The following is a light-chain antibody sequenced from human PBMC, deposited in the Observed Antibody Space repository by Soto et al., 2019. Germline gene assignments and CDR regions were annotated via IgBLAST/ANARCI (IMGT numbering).Light chain of an antibody. CDR2: DAS. J-gene: IGKJ1*01. CDR1: QSVSSY. V-gene: IGKV3-11*01. CDR3: QQRSNWPST. Sequence: EIVLTQSPATLSLSPGERATLSCRASQSVSSYLAWYQQKPGQAPRLLIYDASNRATGIPARFSGSGSGTDFTLTISSLEPEDFAVYYCQQRSNWPSTFGXGTNVDIK.